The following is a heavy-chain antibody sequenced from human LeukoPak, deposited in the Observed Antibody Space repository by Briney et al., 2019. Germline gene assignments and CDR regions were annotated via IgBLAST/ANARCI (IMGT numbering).Heavy chain of an antibody. V-gene: IGHV3-30*02. Sequence: GGSLRLSCAASEFTFSSYGMHWVRQAPGKGLEWVAFIRYDGSNKYYADSVKGRFTISRDNSENTLYLQMNSLRAEDTAVYYCARPRGCGSARCNNFDYWGQGTLVTVSS. CDR3: ARPRGCGSARCNNFDY. CDR2: IRYDGSNK. J-gene: IGHJ4*02. D-gene: IGHD2-2*01. CDR1: EFTFSSYG.